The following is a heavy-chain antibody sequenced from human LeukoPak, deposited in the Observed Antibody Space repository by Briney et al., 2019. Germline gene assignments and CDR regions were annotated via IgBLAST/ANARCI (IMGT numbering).Heavy chain of an antibody. CDR1: GFTFSSYA. Sequence: GGSLRLSCAASGFTFSSYAMSWVRQAPGKGLEWVSAISGSGGSTYYADSVKGRFTISRDNSKNTLYLQMNSLRAEDTAVYYCAKDRDDYVWGSSIDYWGQGTLVTVSS. CDR2: ISGSGGST. V-gene: IGHV3-23*01. D-gene: IGHD3-16*01. CDR3: AKDRDDYVWGSSIDY. J-gene: IGHJ4*02.